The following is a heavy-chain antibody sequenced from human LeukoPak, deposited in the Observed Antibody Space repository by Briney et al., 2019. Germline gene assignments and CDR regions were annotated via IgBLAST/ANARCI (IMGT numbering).Heavy chain of an antibody. CDR1: GFTFSSYA. J-gene: IGHJ4*02. CDR3: AKDMYYYGSGSYSFFDY. CDR2: ISGGGGST. Sequence: PGGSLRLSCAASGFTFSSYAMSWVRQAPGKGLEWVSAISGGGGSTYYADSVKGRFTISRDNSKNTLYLQMNSLRAEDTAVYYCAKDMYYYGSGSYSFFDYWGQGTLVTVSS. V-gene: IGHV3-23*01. D-gene: IGHD3-10*01.